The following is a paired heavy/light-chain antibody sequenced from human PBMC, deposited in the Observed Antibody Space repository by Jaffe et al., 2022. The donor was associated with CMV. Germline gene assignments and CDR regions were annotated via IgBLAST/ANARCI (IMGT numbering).Heavy chain of an antibody. V-gene: IGHV3-15*05. D-gene: IGHD3-22*01. Sequence: DVQLVESGGGLVKPGGSLPLSCAASGFTFKSAWMNWVRQAPGEGLEWVGRIKSKVDGETTDFIAPVKGRFTISRDDSSNTVYLQMNSLKTEDTAVYYCTADVPEIGGYLFDYCGQGTLVTVSS. CDR1: GFTFKSAW. CDR2: IKSKVDGETT. J-gene: IGHJ4*02. CDR3: TADVPEIGGYLFDY.
Light chain of an antibody. V-gene: IGKV2-24*01. CDR3: TQGTQFPHT. J-gene: IGKJ1*01. CDR2: KIS. CDR1: QSLVHSDGNTY. Sequence: DIVMTQTPLSLPVTLGQPASISCRSSQSLVHSDGNTYLSWLQQRPGQPPRVLIYKISNRFSGVPDRFSGSGAGTDFTLKISRVEAEDVGVYYCTQGTQFPHTFGQGSKVEIK.